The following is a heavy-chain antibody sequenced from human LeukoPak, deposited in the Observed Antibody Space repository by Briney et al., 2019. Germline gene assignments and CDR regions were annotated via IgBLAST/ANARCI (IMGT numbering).Heavy chain of an antibody. CDR2: IIPVFGAP. CDR1: GGTFSSNG. Sequence: SVTVSCKASGGTFSSNGISWVRQAPGQGLEWMGGIIPVFGAPNYAQKFQDRVTITADESTSTAYMELSSLRSEDTAVYYCARFIYDSSALDYWGQGTLVTVSS. D-gene: IGHD3-22*01. V-gene: IGHV1-69*01. J-gene: IGHJ4*02. CDR3: ARFIYDSSALDY.